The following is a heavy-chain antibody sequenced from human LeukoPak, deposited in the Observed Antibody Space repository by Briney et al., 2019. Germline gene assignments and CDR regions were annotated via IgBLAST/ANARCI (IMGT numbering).Heavy chain of an antibody. CDR2: IKQDGSEK. D-gene: IGHD3-10*01. Sequence: PGGSLRLSCAASGSTFSGYWMVWVRQAPGKGLEWVATIKQDGSEKYYVGSVKGRFTISRDNAKNSLYLEMNSLRAEDTAVYYCARDSVGAPDRWGQGTLVTVSS. CDR3: ARDSVGAPDR. CDR1: GSTFSGYW. J-gene: IGHJ4*02. V-gene: IGHV3-7*01.